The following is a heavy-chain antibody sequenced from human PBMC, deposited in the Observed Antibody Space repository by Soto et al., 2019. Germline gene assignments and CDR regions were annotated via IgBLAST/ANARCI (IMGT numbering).Heavy chain of an antibody. CDR2: IFSNDEK. Sequence: QVTLKESGPVLVKPTETLTLTCTVSGFSLSNPRMGVSWIRQPPGKALEWLAHIFSNDEKSYSTSLKSRLTISRDTSKSQVVLTMTNMDRVDTATYYCARIQRISMIVVSKPYFDYWGQGALVTVSS. CDR3: ARIQRISMIVVSKPYFDY. D-gene: IGHD3-22*01. J-gene: IGHJ4*02. CDR1: GFSLSNPRMG. V-gene: IGHV2-26*01.